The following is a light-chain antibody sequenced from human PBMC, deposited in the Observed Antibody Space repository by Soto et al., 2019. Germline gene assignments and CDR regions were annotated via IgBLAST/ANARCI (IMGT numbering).Light chain of an antibody. J-gene: IGKJ4*01. Sequence: QLTQTTSTERASVRERISMTCRASQSISEWLAWYQQKPGRAPKLLIYHASRLGTGVPSRFSGSGSGTEITLTITSLLPDDFATYFCQQYSSYSLPTCGGGTKGDIK. CDR3: QQYSSYSLPT. CDR1: QSISEW. V-gene: IGKV1-5*01. CDR2: HAS.